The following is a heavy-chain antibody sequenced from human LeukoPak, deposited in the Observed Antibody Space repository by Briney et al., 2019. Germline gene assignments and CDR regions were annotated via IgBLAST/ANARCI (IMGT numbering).Heavy chain of an antibody. D-gene: IGHD1-26*01. V-gene: IGHV3-23*01. CDR2: IARTRSGGYT. CDR1: GFTFSTYD. J-gene: IGHJ4*02. CDR3: AKDRWMWEPLDY. Sequence: GGSLRLSCEASGFTFSTYDMSWVRQAPGKGLECVSVIARTRSGGYTYYAASVRGRFTISRDNSKNTLYLQMNSLRAEDTAVYYCAKDRWMWEPLDYWGQGTLVTVSS.